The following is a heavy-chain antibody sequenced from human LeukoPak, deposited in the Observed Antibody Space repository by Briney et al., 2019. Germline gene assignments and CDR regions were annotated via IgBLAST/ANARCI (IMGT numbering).Heavy chain of an antibody. CDR3: AKDDGWYPLRGYFDY. Sequence: GGSLRLSCAASGFTLSSYAMSWVRHAPGKGLEWVSAISGSGGSTYYADSVKGRFTIPRDNSKNTLYLQMSSLRAEDTAVYYCAKDDGWYPLRGYFDYWGQGTVVTVSS. D-gene: IGHD6-19*01. CDR1: GFTLSSYA. V-gene: IGHV3-23*01. J-gene: IGHJ4*02. CDR2: ISGSGGST.